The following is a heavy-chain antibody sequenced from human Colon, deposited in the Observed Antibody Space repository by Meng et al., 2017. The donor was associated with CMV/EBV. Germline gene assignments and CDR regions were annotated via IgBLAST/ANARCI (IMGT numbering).Heavy chain of an antibody. Sequence: FPGFSPDTRGVGVAWIRQPPGKALEWLALIYWDDEKRYNPSLQNRLTISNDTSKNQVLLTMTNMDPADTATYYCARRGSGSYAFDHWGQGTLVTVSS. J-gene: IGHJ4*02. CDR2: IYWDDEK. CDR1: GFSPDTRGVG. CDR3: ARRGSGSYAFDH. V-gene: IGHV2-5*02. D-gene: IGHD1-26*01.